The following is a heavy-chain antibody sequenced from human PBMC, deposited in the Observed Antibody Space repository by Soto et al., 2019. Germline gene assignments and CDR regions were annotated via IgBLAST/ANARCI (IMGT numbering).Heavy chain of an antibody. CDR1: GDSINGGAYY. V-gene: IGHV4-31*03. D-gene: IGHD3-3*01. CDR3: ARGLTEWSNDS. J-gene: IGHJ4*02. CDR2: IYTDGGN. Sequence: QVQLQESGPGLVKPAQTLSLTCPVSGDSINGGAYYWTWIRQHPGKGLEWIGCIYTDGGNDYSPSLKNRVTISMDTSKNHFSLRLTSVTAADTATYFCARGLTEWSNDSWGQGTLVTVSS.